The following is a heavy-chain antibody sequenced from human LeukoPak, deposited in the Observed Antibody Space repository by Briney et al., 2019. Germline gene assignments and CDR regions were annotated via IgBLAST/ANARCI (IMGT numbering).Heavy chain of an antibody. D-gene: IGHD2-15*01. CDR1: GGTFSSYA. CDR2: ISPNTGGT. CDR3: ARRWQTYSIDY. Sequence: VSVKVSCKASGGTFSSYAISWVRQAPGQGLEWMGWISPNTGGTHYAQKFQGRVTMTRDTSINTVYMELTSLTSDDTAVYYCARRWQTYSIDYWGQGTLVTVSS. J-gene: IGHJ4*02. V-gene: IGHV1-2*02.